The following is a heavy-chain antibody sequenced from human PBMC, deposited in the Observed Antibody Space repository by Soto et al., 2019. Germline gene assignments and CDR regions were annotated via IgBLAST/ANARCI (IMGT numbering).Heavy chain of an antibody. V-gene: IGHV3-23*01. Sequence: EVQLLESGGDLIQHGGSLRLSCAASGFTFSTYAMRWVRQAPGKGLEWVSSITGSGDRTYYADSVKGRFTISRDNSQSTLHLQMNSLRAEDTAVYYCARMYSSSCDYWGQGTLVTVSS. D-gene: IGHD6-13*01. CDR2: ITGSGDRT. J-gene: IGHJ4*02. CDR3: ARMYSSSCDY. CDR1: GFTFSTYA.